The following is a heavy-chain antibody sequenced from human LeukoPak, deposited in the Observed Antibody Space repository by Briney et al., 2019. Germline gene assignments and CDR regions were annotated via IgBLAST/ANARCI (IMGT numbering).Heavy chain of an antibody. J-gene: IGHJ4*02. Sequence: GGSLRLSCLTSGFTLSTNAMSWVRQAPGKGLEWISGISGSGASTYYADSVKGRFTIPRDDSRNTLYLQMNSLRGDDTAVYYCAKDVGKWESLHFFDYWGQGTLVTVSS. CDR2: ISGSGAST. CDR3: AKDVGKWESLHFFDY. V-gene: IGHV3-23*01. CDR1: GFTLSTNA. D-gene: IGHD1-26*01.